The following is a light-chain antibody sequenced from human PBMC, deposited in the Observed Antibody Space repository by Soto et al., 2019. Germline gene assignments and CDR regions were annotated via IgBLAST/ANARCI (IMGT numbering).Light chain of an antibody. CDR2: DVS. Sequence: DIKMTQSPSSLSASAGDRVIITCQASQDIRNHLNWYQQKPGKAPKLLIYDVSNLATGVPPKFSGGGSGTDFTLTISSLQPEDIATYYCQHYDDLVTFGGGTKVEIK. J-gene: IGKJ4*01. V-gene: IGKV1-33*01. CDR3: QHYDDLVT. CDR1: QDIRNH.